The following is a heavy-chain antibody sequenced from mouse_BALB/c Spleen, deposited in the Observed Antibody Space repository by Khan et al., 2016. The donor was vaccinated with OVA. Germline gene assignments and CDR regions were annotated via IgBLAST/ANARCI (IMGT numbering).Heavy chain of an antibody. Sequence: QVQLQQSGTELVRPGASVKLSCKASGYTFTNSWINWVKQRPGQGLEWIGNIYPSDSYINYNQKFRDKATLTVDQSSTTAYMHLSIPTSEDSAGYYCTREGVYGSSFAYWGQGTLVTVSA. J-gene: IGHJ3*01. CDR3: TREGVYGSSFAY. D-gene: IGHD1-1*02. V-gene: IGHV1-69*02. CDR2: IYPSDSYI. CDR1: GYTFTNSW.